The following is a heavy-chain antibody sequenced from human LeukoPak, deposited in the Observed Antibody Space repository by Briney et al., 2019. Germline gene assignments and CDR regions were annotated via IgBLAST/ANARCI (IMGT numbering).Heavy chain of an antibody. CDR2: ISNSSSYI. CDR3: ARGITTTFDP. CDR1: GFTFSSYS. Sequence: GGSLRLSCAASGFTFSSYSMNWVRQAPGKGLEWVSSISNSSSYIYYADSVKGRFTISRDNAKNSLYLQMNSLRAEDTAVYYCARGITTTFDPWGQGTLVTVSS. J-gene: IGHJ5*02. D-gene: IGHD3-22*01. V-gene: IGHV3-21*01.